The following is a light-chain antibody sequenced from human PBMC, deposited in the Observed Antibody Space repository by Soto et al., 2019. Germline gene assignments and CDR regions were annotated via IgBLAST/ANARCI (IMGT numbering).Light chain of an antibody. V-gene: IGLV2-23*01. CDR1: SSDVGSSNL. J-gene: IGLJ1*01. Sequence: QSVLTQPASVSGSPGQSITISCSGTSSDVGSSNLVSWYQQHPGKAPKLIIFEGDRRPSGVSGRFSGSKSGNTASLTISGLQAEDEADYYCCSFAPSTTFYVFGTGTK. CDR3: CSFAPSTTFYV. CDR2: EGD.